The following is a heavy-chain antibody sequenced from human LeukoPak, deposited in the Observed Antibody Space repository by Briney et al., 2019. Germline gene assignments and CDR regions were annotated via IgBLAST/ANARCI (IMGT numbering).Heavy chain of an antibody. CDR1: GFTFSNYA. J-gene: IGHJ4*02. V-gene: IGHV3-23*01. D-gene: IGHD3-9*01. Sequence: PGASLRLSCAASGFTFSNYAMSWVRQAPGKGLEWVSAILGSGGSTYYADSVKGRFTVSRDNSKSTLYLQMNSLRAEDTALYYCAKWGDYDVSTGYYVPDYWGQGTLVTVSS. CDR2: ILGSGGST. CDR3: AKWGDYDVSTGYYVPDY.